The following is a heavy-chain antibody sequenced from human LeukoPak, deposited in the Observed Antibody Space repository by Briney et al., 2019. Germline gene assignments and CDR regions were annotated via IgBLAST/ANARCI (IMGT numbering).Heavy chain of an antibody. J-gene: IGHJ2*01. D-gene: IGHD3-10*01. CDR1: GGSISSGGYY. Sequence: PSQTLSLTCSVSGGSISSGGYYWSWIRQHPGKGLEWIGYIYYSGSTNYNPSLKSRVTISGDTSKNQFSLRLSSVTAADTAVYLCAGSGSGSYYSPWYFDLWGRGTLVTVSS. V-gene: IGHV4-31*03. CDR2: IYYSGST. CDR3: AGSGSGSYYSPWYFDL.